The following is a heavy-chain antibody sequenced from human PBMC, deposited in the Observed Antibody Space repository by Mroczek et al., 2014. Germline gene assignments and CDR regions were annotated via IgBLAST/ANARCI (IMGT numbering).Heavy chain of an antibody. CDR1: GFTFSSYA. J-gene: IGHJ4*02. CDR3: ARDGGYYYDSSGIFDY. V-gene: IGHV3-30-3*01. CDR2: ISYDGSNK. D-gene: IGHD3-22*01. Sequence: QVQLVQSGGGVVQPGRSLRLSCAASGFTFSSYAMHWVRQAPGKGLEWVAVISYDGSNKYYADSVKGRFTISRDNSKNTLYLQMNSLRAEDTAVYYCARDGGYYYDSSGIFDYWGQGTPGH.